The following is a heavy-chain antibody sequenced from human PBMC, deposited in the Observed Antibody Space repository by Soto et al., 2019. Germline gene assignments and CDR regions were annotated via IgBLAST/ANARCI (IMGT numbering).Heavy chain of an antibody. Sequence: GGSLRLSCAASGFTFSSYAMHWFRQAPGKGLEWVAVISYDGSNKYYADSVKGRFTISRDNSKNTLYLQMNSLRAEDTAVYYCASPDIVVVVAAKGFDYWGQGTLVTVSS. CDR2: ISYDGSNK. J-gene: IGHJ4*02. V-gene: IGHV3-30-3*01. CDR3: ASPDIVVVVAAKGFDY. CDR1: GFTFSSYA. D-gene: IGHD2-15*01.